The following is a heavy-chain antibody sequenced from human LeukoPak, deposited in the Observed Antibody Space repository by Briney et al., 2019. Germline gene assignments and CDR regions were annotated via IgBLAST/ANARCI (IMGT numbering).Heavy chain of an antibody. Sequence: SVKVSCKASGGTFSSYAISWVRQAPGQGLEWMGGIIPIFGTANYAQKFQGRVTITADESTSTAYMELSSLRSEDTAVYYCARFGPYCGGDCYFDPWGQGTLVTVSS. D-gene: IGHD2-21*02. V-gene: IGHV1-69*01. CDR1: GGTFSSYA. CDR2: IIPIFGTA. CDR3: ARFGPYCGGDCYFDP. J-gene: IGHJ5*02.